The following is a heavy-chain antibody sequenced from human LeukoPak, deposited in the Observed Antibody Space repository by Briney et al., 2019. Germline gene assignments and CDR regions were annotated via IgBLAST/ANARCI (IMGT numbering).Heavy chain of an antibody. CDR2: INSDGSST. CDR1: GFSFSSYW. V-gene: IGHV3-74*01. D-gene: IGHD6-13*01. CDR3: ARLMSVAAAWFDP. J-gene: IGHJ5*02. Sequence: GGSLRLSCAASGFSFSSYWMHWVRQTPGRGLMWVSRINSDGSSTTYADSVKGRFTISRDNAKNTLYLQMNSLRVEDTAVYYCARLMSVAAAWFDPWGQGTLVTVS.